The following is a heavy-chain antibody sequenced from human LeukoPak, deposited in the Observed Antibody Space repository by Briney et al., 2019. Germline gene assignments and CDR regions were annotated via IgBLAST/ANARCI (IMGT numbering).Heavy chain of an antibody. CDR1: GYTFTTYG. J-gene: IGHJ4*02. Sequence: ASVKVSCKASGYTFTTYGLSWVRRAPGQGLEWMGWISTYTGNAKYSQKLQDRVTMTTDTSTSTGYMELRGLTSDDTAVYYCARVDRMAEIDFWGPGTLVIVSA. V-gene: IGHV1-18*01. CDR3: ARVDRMAEIDF. D-gene: IGHD1-14*01. CDR2: ISTYTGNA.